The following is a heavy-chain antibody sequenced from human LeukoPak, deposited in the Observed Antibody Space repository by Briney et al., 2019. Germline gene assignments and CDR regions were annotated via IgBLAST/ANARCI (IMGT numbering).Heavy chain of an antibody. CDR3: AKAEGDYGDYLYFQH. CDR2: ISYDGSNK. V-gene: IGHV3-30*18. J-gene: IGHJ1*01. D-gene: IGHD4-17*01. CDR1: GFIFSRYD. Sequence: PGGSLRLSCAASGFIFSRYDMHWVRQAPGKGLEWVAVISYDGSNKYYADSVKGRFTISRDNSKNTLYLQMNSLRAEDTAVYYCAKAEGDYGDYLYFQHWGQGTVVTVSS.